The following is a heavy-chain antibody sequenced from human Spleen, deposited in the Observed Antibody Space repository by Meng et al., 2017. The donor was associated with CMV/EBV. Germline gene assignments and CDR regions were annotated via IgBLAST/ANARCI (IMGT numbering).Heavy chain of an antibody. Sequence: GGSLRLSCAASGFTFSSYAMSWVRQAPGKGLEWVSAISGSGGSTYYADSVKGRFTISRDNSKNTLYLEMRNLTPDDTAVYYCAKEDSGLDYWGQGTLVTVSS. V-gene: IGHV3-23*01. CDR3: AKEDSGLDY. CDR1: GFTFSSYA. CDR2: ISGSGGST. D-gene: IGHD3-10*01. J-gene: IGHJ4*02.